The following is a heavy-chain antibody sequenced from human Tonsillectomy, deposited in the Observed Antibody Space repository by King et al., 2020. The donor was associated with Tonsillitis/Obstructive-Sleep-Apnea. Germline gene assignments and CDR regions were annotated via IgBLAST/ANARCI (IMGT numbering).Heavy chain of an antibody. V-gene: IGHV3-49*04. D-gene: IGHD3-16*02. CDR2: IRSKAYGGTT. Sequence: VQLVESGGGLEQPGRSLRLSCEGSGFTFGEYSMTWVRQAQGRGLEWVGLIRSKAYGGTTEYAASVKGRFTMSRDDSKSTAYLQMNSLKIEDTAVYYCTRTPYVWGIDRYSYGLDVWGQGPTVTVSS. CDR3: TRTPYVWGIDRYSYGLDV. CDR1: GFTFGEYS. J-gene: IGHJ6*02.